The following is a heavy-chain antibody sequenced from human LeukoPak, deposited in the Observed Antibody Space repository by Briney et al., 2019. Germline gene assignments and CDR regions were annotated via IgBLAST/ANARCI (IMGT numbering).Heavy chain of an antibody. Sequence: GGSLRLSCAASGFTFSDYFMTWIRQAPGKGLEWVSYISTSGRSIDYADSVRGRFTISRDNAKSSLYLQMNSLRAEDTAVYYCARRSYGSGSDHFDYWGQGTLVTVSS. CDR2: ISTSGRSI. V-gene: IGHV3-11*01. D-gene: IGHD3-10*01. CDR3: ARRSYGSGSDHFDY. J-gene: IGHJ4*02. CDR1: GFTFSDYF.